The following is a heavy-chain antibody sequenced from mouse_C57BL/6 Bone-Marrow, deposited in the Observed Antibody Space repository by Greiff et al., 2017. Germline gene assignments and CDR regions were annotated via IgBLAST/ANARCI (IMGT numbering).Heavy chain of an antibody. Sequence: QVQLQQPGAELVKPGTSVKLSCKASGYTFTSYWMHWVKQRPGQGLEWIGVIDPSDSYTNYNQKFKGKATLTVDTSSSTAYMQLSSLTSEESAVYYCARSYYYGSSWIYWGQGTTLTVSS. V-gene: IGHV1-59*01. CDR3: ARSYYYGSSWIY. CDR1: GYTFTSYW. CDR2: IDPSDSYT. D-gene: IGHD1-1*01. J-gene: IGHJ2*01.